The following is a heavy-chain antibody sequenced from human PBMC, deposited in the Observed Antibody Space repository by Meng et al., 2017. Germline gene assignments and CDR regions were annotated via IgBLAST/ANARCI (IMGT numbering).Heavy chain of an antibody. CDR1: VYNFPDYY. V-gene: IGHV1-2*06. Sequence: QVQLVHAGAEVKKPGASVKVSCKPSVYNFPDYYIHWVRRAPGQGLEWMGRINPKSGDTHYAQKFQARVTMTGDTSISTAYMELSGLRSDDTAMYYCARDEDISAAGKLFGDYWGQGTLVTVSS. CDR2: INPKSGDT. D-gene: IGHD6-25*01. J-gene: IGHJ4*02. CDR3: ARDEDISAAGKLFGDY.